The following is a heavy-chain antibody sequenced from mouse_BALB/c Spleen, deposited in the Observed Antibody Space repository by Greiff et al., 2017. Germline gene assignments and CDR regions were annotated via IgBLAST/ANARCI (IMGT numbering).Heavy chain of an antibody. Sequence: EVQLQESGGDLVKPGGSLKLSCAASGFTFSSYGMSWVRQTPDKRLEWVATISSGGSYTYYPDSVKGRFTISRDNAKNTLYLQMSSLKSEDTAMYYCARQDYRYDGAYYYAMDYWGQGTSVTVSS. D-gene: IGHD2-14*01. J-gene: IGHJ4*01. V-gene: IGHV5-6*01. CDR2: ISSGGSYT. CDR3: ARQDYRYDGAYYYAMDY. CDR1: GFTFSSYG.